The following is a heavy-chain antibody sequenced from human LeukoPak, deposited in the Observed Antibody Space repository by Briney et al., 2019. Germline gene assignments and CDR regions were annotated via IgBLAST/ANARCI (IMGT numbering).Heavy chain of an antibody. CDR1: GASISSGDYS. Sequence: SETLSLTCAVSGASISSGDYSWSWIRQPPGKGLEWIAYIYYSGNTNYNPSLKSRVSISIDTSKNQFSLKLSSVTAADTAFYYCARSDLYGDYPPGNYWGQGTLVAVSS. V-gene: IGHV4-61*08. CDR2: IYYSGNT. D-gene: IGHD4-17*01. J-gene: IGHJ4*02. CDR3: ARSDLYGDYPPGNY.